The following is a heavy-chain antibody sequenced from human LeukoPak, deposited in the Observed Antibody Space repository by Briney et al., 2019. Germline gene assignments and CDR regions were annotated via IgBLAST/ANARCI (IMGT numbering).Heavy chain of an antibody. J-gene: IGHJ4*02. CDR1: GYTFIAYY. Sequence: ASVKVSCKASGYTFIAYYMHWVRQAPGQGLEWMGWINPNSGGTNYAQKFQGRVTMTRDTSISTAYMELSRLRSDDTAVYYCARVGPAFTMVRAVIRGGFDYWGQGTLVTVSS. CDR3: ARVGPAFTMVRAVIRGGFDY. D-gene: IGHD3-10*01. V-gene: IGHV1-2*02. CDR2: INPNSGGT.